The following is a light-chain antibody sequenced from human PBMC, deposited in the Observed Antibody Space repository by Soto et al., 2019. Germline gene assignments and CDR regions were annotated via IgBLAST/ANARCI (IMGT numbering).Light chain of an antibody. J-gene: IGKJ1*01. CDR1: QSVSSSY. CDR3: QQYGRSAPVT. CDR2: GAS. V-gene: IGKV3-20*01. Sequence: EIVLTQSPGTLSLSPGERATLSCRASQSVSSSYLAWYQQKPGQAPRLLIYGASSRATGIPDRFSGSGSGTDVTLSISSLEPGDVVVYYCQQYGRSAPVTFGEGTKVEIK.